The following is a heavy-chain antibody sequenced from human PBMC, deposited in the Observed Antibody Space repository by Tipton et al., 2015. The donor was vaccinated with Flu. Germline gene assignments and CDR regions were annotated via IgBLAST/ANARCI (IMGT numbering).Heavy chain of an antibody. V-gene: IGHV4-59*02. CDR2: IFYRGTT. Sequence: LRLSCTVSGGSVSSNYWIWIRQFPGKGLEWIGFIFYRGTTNYNPSLKSRVSISSDTPKNEFSLKLTSVTAADTAVYYCARELRFLEGSMDVWGQGATVTVSS. CDR3: ARELRFLEGSMDV. J-gene: IGHJ6*02. CDR1: GGSVSSNY. D-gene: IGHD3-3*01.